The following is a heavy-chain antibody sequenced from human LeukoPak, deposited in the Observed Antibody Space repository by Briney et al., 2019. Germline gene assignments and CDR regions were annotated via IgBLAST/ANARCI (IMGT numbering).Heavy chain of an antibody. Sequence: SETLSLTCTVSGGSFGSSSHFWGWLRQPPGKGLEWIGEIYHSESTNYNPSLKSRVTISIDKSKNQFSLKLTSVTAADTAVYYCASARWDYWGQGTPVTVSS. CDR1: GGSFGSSSHF. J-gene: IGHJ4*02. CDR2: IYHSEST. D-gene: IGHD5-24*01. CDR3: ASARWDY. V-gene: IGHV4-39*07.